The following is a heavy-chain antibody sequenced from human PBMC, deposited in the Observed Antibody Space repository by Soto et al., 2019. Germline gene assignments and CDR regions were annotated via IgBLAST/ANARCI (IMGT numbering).Heavy chain of an antibody. J-gene: IGHJ5*02. D-gene: IGHD3-3*01. CDR1: GFMFSGYG. CDR2: ISHDGSEK. V-gene: IGHV3-30*18. CDR3: AKLVGGVKPIGAPGDWLEP. Sequence: QVQLVESGGGVVQPGDSLRLSCAASGFMFSGYGMHWIRQAPGKGLEWVAVISHDGSEKYYGDSVKGRCTVSRDNSNNTLFLQIDSLRAEDTAVYYCAKLVGGVKPIGAPGDWLEPWGQGTLVTVSS.